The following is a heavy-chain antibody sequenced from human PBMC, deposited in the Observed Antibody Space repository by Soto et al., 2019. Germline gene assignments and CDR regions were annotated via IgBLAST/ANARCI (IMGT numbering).Heavy chain of an antibody. D-gene: IGHD7-27*01. Sequence: SDTLSLTCTVSGGSISSGNYYWSWIRQHPGKGLEWIGYIYYGASTYYNPSLKSRVAISVNASKNQFSLTLTSVSDADTAVYYCARRLGTAGSFDYWGQGTLVTVSS. CDR3: ARRLGTAGSFDY. V-gene: IGHV4-30-4*02. CDR1: GGSISSGNYY. CDR2: IYYGAST. J-gene: IGHJ4*02.